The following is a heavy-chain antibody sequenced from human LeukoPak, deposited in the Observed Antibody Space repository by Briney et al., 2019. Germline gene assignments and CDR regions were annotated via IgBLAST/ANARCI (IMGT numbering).Heavy chain of an antibody. CDR3: AKGRWELLTFDY. J-gene: IGHJ4*02. CDR1: GSGFTFNNYW. D-gene: IGHD1-26*01. Sequence: GGSLRLSCAASGSGFTFNNYWMHWVRQAPGKGLEWVSSISGRGGSTYYADSVKGRFTISRDNSKNTLYLQMNSLRAEDTAVYFCAKGRWELLTFDYWGQGALVTVSS. V-gene: IGHV3-23*01. CDR2: ISGRGGST.